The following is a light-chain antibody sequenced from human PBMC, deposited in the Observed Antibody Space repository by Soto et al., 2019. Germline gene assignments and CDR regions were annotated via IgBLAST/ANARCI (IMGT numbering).Light chain of an antibody. CDR3: EACDVSLNVL. CDR2: RTN. J-gene: IGLJ2*01. V-gene: IGLV1-44*01. CDR1: SSNIGSET. Sequence: QSVLTQPPSASGTPGQRVTISCAGSSSNIGSETVNWYQHLPGMAPKLLIYRTNQRPSGVPDRFSGSKSGTSASLAISGLKSEDEADYFCEACDVSLNVLFGGGTQLTVL.